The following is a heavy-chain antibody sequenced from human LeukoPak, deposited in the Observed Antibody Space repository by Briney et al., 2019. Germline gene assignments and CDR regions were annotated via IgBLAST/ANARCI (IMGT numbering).Heavy chain of an antibody. Sequence: ASVKVSCKASGGTFSSYAISWVRQAPGQGLEWMGRIISILGIANYAQKFQGRVTITADKTTSTAYMELSSLRSEDTAVYYCARDPDIVVVPAARQGGYFDYWGQGTLVTVSS. V-gene: IGHV1-69*04. CDR1: GGTFSSYA. CDR2: IISILGIA. D-gene: IGHD2-2*01. CDR3: ARDPDIVVVPAARQGGYFDY. J-gene: IGHJ4*02.